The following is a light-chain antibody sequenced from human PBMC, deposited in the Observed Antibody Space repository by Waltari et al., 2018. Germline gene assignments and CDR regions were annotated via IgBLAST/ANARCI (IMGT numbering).Light chain of an antibody. CDR2: SNH. J-gene: IGLJ2*01. V-gene: IGLV1-44*01. CDR3: AAWDDSLNGRV. CDR1: SSNIGSNT. Sequence: QSVLTQPPSASGTPGQRVTISCSGSSSNIGSNTVNWYQQHPGTAPKLLIYSNHQRPSGFPDRFSGSKSGTSASLAISGLQSEDEADYYCAAWDDSLNGRVFGGGTKLTVL.